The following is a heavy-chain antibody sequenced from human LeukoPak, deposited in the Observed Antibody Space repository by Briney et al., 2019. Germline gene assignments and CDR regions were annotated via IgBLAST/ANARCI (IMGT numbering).Heavy chain of an antibody. CDR1: GFTFSSYA. CDR3: ASSDVRLWFDWFDP. J-gene: IGHJ5*02. CDR2: ISGSGGST. D-gene: IGHD3-10*01. V-gene: IGHV3-23*01. Sequence: GGSLRLYCAASGFTFSSYAMSWVRQAPGKGLEWVSAISGSGGSTYYADSVKGRFTISRDNSKNTLYLQMNSLRAEDTAVYYCASSDVRLWFDWFDPWGQGTLVTVSS.